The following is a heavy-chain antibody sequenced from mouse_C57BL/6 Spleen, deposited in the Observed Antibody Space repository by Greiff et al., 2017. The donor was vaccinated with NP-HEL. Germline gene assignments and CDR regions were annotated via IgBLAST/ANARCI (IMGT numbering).Heavy chain of an antibody. J-gene: IGHJ4*01. V-gene: IGHV3-6*01. CDR3: ARERGYYSKSYAMDY. CDR1: GYSITSGYY. D-gene: IGHD2-5*01. Sequence: EVQLQESGPGLVKPSQSLSLTCSVTGYSITSGYYWNWIRQFPGNKLEWMGYISYDGSNNYNPSLKNRISITRDTSKNQFFLKLNSVTTEDTATYYCARERGYYSKSYAMDYWGQGTSVTVSS. CDR2: ISYDGSN.